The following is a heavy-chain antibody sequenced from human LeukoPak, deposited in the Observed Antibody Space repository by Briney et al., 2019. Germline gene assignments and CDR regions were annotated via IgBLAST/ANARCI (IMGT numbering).Heavy chain of an antibody. CDR1: GFTFSSYS. Sequence: GGSLRLSCAASGFTFSSYSMNWVRQTPGKGLEWVSSIRSSSSYIYYADSVKGRFTISRDNAKNSLYLQMNSLRAEDTAVYYCARSFHRRYCSSTSCQTTTFDPWGQGTLVTVSS. CDR2: IRSSSSYI. D-gene: IGHD2-2*01. V-gene: IGHV3-21*01. CDR3: ARSFHRRYCSSTSCQTTTFDP. J-gene: IGHJ5*02.